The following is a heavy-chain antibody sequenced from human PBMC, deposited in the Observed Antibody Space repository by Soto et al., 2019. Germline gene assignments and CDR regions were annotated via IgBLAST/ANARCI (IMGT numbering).Heavy chain of an antibody. Sequence: PGGSLRLSCAASGFNVGAFAVNWVRQAPGKGLEWVAGISYDGSNKYYADSVKGRFTISRDNSKNTLYLQMNSLRAEDTAVYYCAGNYYDILTGYYINYYGMDVWGQGTTVTVSS. D-gene: IGHD3-9*01. V-gene: IGHV3-30-3*01. CDR3: AGNYYDILTGYYINYYGMDV. CDR1: GFNVGAFA. CDR2: ISYDGSNK. J-gene: IGHJ6*02.